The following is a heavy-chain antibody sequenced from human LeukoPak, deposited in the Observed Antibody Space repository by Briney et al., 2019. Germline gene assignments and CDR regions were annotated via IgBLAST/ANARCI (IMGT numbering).Heavy chain of an antibody. Sequence: SETLSLTCTVSGGSISSSDYYWGWIRQPPGRGLEWIGSIYYSGSTYYNLSLKSRVTISVDTSKNQFSLKLSSVTAVDTAVYYCARDRITMVRGGPFDYWGQGTLVTVSS. CDR3: ARDRITMVRGGPFDY. V-gene: IGHV4-39*02. J-gene: IGHJ4*02. CDR1: GGSISSSDYY. CDR2: IYYSGST. D-gene: IGHD3-10*01.